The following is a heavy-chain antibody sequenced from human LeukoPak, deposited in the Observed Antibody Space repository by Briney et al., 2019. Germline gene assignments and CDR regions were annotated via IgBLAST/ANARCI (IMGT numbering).Heavy chain of an antibody. CDR2: ISYDGSNK. CDR1: EFTFSSYA. V-gene: IGHV3-30-3*01. J-gene: IGHJ3*02. Sequence: PGGSLRLSCAASEFTFSSYAMHWVRQAPGKGLEWVAVISYDGSNKYYADSVKGRFTISRDNSKNTLYLQMNSLRAEDTAVYYCARGYYDFWSGPDAFDIWGQGTMVTVSS. D-gene: IGHD3-3*01. CDR3: ARGYYDFWSGPDAFDI.